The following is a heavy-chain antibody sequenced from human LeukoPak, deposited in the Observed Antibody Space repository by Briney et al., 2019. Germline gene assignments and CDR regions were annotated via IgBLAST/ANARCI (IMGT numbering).Heavy chain of an antibody. Sequence: EASVKVSCKASGYTITGYYMHWVRQAPGQGLEWMGWINANNDGSIYAQEFQGRVTMTRDTSINTAYMELSRLRSDDTAVYYCARKVGVGVDTNAFDMWGQGTMVTVSS. V-gene: IGHV1-2*02. J-gene: IGHJ3*02. CDR1: GYTITGYY. CDR3: ARKVGVGVDTNAFDM. CDR2: INANNDGS. D-gene: IGHD3-3*01.